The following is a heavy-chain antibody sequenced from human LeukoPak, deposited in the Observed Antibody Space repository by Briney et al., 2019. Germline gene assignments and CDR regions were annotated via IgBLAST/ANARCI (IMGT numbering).Heavy chain of an antibody. CDR1: GFTFSSYA. Sequence: GGSLRLSCAASGFTFSSYAMSWVRQPPGKGLEWISSITGSGASNYYADSEKGRFIISRDNSNNTLYLQMNSLRAEDTAVYYCAKLDYYDTHWGQGALVTVSP. CDR2: ITGSGASN. V-gene: IGHV3-23*01. D-gene: IGHD3-22*01. CDR3: AKLDYYDTH. J-gene: IGHJ4*02.